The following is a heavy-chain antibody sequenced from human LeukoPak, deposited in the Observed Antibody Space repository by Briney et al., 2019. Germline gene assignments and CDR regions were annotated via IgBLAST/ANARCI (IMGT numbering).Heavy chain of an antibody. CDR2: MNKDGSEK. J-gene: IGHJ6*02. CDR1: GFILSNHW. V-gene: IGHV3-7*03. CDR3: ARNNDMGV. D-gene: IGHD1/OR15-1a*01. Sequence: AGGSLRLSCAASGFILSNHWMTWVRQAPGKGPEWVANMNKDGSEKYYVDSVEGRSTISRDTAKNSLYLQMNNLRAEDTALYYCARNNDMGVWGQGTTVIVSS.